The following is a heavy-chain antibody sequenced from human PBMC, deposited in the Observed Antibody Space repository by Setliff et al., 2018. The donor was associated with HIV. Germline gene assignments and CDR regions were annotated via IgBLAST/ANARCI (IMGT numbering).Heavy chain of an antibody. J-gene: IGHJ6*02. V-gene: IGHV1-69*13. CDR3: ARDYFDGSTYPAGDHYYGMGV. CDR2: IIPIFGTA. Sequence: GASVKVSCKASGGTFGSYAISWVRQAPGQGLEWMGGIIPIFGTANYAQKLQGRVTLTADESTSTAYMELTSLRSEDTAVYYCARDYFDGSTYPAGDHYYGMGVWGQGTTVTVSS. D-gene: IGHD3-22*01. CDR1: GGTFGSYA.